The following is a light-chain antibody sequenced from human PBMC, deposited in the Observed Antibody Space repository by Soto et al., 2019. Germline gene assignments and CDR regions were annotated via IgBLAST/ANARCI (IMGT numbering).Light chain of an antibody. CDR2: GAS. J-gene: IGKJ1*01. Sequence: EIVLTQSPGTLSLSPGERATLSCRASQSVSSSYLAWYQQKPGQAPRLLIYGASSRATGIPDRFSGSGSGTDFTLNISRLEPEDFAVYYCQQYGSSTTWTFGQGTKVE. V-gene: IGKV3-20*01. CDR1: QSVSSSY. CDR3: QQYGSSTTWT.